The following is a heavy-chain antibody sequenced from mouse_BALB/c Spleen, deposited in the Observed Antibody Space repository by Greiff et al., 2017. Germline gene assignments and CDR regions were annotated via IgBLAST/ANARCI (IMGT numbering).Heavy chain of an antibody. Sequence: EVHVKQSGAELVKPGASVKLSCTASGFNIKDTYMHWVKQRPEQGLEWIGRIDPANGNTKYDPKFQGKATITADTSSNTAYLQLSSLTSEDTAVYYCARRVSWFAYWGQGTLVTVSA. CDR3: ARRVSWFAY. CDR2: IDPANGNT. V-gene: IGHV14-3*02. J-gene: IGHJ3*01. CDR1: GFNIKDTY.